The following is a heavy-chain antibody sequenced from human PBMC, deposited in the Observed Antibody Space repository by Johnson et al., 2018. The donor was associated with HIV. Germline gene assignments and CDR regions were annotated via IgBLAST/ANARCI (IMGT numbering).Heavy chain of an antibody. CDR3: ARVGYSNYGGGAFDI. J-gene: IGHJ3*02. CDR1: GFTVSSNY. Sequence: VQLVESGGGVVQPGRSLRLSCAASGFTVSSNYMSWVRQAPGKGLVWVSRSNSDGRSTSYADSVKGRFTISRDNAKNTLYLQMNSLRAEDTALYYCARVGYSNYGGGAFDIWGQGTMVTVSS. CDR2: SNSDGRST. D-gene: IGHD4-11*01. V-gene: IGHV3-74*02.